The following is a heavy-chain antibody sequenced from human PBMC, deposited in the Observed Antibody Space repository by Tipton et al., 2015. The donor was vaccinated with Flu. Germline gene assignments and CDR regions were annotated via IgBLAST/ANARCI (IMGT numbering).Heavy chain of an antibody. D-gene: IGHD3-10*01. CDR1: GGSFRGYY. V-gene: IGHV4-34*01. J-gene: IGHJ5*02. Sequence: TLSLTCAVFGGSFRGYYGSWIRQSPGKGLEWIGEINHSGGTNYNPSLKSRVSISLDTSKNQFSLKLSSVTAADTAVYFCAKSALGYYFSGTRGSWFDPWGQGTPVTVSS. CDR3: AKSALGYYFSGTRGSWFDP. CDR2: INHSGGT.